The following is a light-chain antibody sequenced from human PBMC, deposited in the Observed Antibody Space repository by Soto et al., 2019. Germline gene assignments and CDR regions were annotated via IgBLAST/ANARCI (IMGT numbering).Light chain of an antibody. J-gene: IGLJ1*01. CDR1: SSDVGTFYY. V-gene: IGLV2-14*01. Sequence: QSALTQPASVSGSPGQSITISCTGTSSDVGTFYYLSWYQQHPGKPPKLIISEVSNRPSGVSSRFSGSKSGNTASLIISGLQAEDEADYYCSSYRGSNTLVFGTGTKLTVL. CDR2: EVS. CDR3: SSYRGSNTLV.